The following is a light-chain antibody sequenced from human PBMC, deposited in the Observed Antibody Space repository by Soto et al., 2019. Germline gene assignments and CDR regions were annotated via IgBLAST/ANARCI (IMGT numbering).Light chain of an antibody. J-gene: IGKJ3*01. CDR3: QQSGSLPET. V-gene: IGKV3-20*01. CDR2: GAS. CDR1: QSVSSSY. Sequence: EIVLTQSPGTLSLSPGERATLSCRASQSVSSSYLAWYQQKPGQAPRHLIYGASSRATGIPDRFSGSGSGTDFTLTISRLEPEDFAVYYCQQSGSLPETFDGGTKVDIK.